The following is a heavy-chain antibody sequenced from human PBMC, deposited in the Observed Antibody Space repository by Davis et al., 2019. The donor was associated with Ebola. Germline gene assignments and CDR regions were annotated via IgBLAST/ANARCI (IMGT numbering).Heavy chain of an antibody. CDR1: GYTFTSYD. CDR3: ARVVHDYIWGSYRYPHYYYGMDV. CDR2: MNPNSGNT. D-gene: IGHD3-16*02. V-gene: IGHV1-8*03. J-gene: IGHJ6*02. Sequence: ASVKVSCKASGYTFTSYDINWVRQATGQGLEWMGWMNPNSGNTGYAQKFQGRVTITRNTSISTAYMELSSLRSEDTAVYYCARVVHDYIWGSYRYPHYYYGMDVWGQGTTVTVSS.